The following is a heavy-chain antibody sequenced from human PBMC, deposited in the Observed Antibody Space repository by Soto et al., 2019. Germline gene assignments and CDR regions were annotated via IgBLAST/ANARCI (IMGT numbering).Heavy chain of an antibody. V-gene: IGHV3-15*07. D-gene: IGHD3-10*01. CDR3: TTVGRGVIIPFYYYYGMDV. Sequence: GGSLRLSCAASGFTFSNALMNWVRQAPGKGLEWVGRIKSKTDGGTTDYAAPVKGRFTISREDSKNTLYLQMNSLKTEDTAVYYCTTVGRGVIIPFYYYYGMDVWGQGTTVTVSS. CDR1: GFTFSNAL. J-gene: IGHJ6*02. CDR2: IKSKTDGGTT.